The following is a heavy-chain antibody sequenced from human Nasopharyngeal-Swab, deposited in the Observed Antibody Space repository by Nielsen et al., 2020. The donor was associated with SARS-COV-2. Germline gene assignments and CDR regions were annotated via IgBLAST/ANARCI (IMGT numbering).Heavy chain of an antibody. CDR2: IDGDGSIT. CDR1: GFTFSSYW. J-gene: IGHJ6*02. V-gene: IGHV3-74*01. Sequence: GGSLRLSCAASGFTFSSYWMHWVRLAPGKGLVWVARIDGDGSITNYADSVEGRFGISRDNAKNTVYLQMNSLRDEDTAVYYCVRESISWSRKNNFYYYFGLDFWGRGTTVTVSS. CDR3: VRESISWSRKNNFYYYFGLDF. D-gene: IGHD3-3*02.